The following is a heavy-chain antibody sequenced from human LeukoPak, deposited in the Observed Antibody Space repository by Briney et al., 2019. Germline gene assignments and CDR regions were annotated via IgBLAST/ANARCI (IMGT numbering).Heavy chain of an antibody. J-gene: IGHJ4*02. V-gene: IGHV3-21*01. CDR3: ARGAMRGYYYGSEPSDY. Sequence: GGSLRLSCAASGFTFSSYSMNWVRQAPGKGLEWVSSISSSSSYIYYADSVKGRFTISRDNAKNSLYLQMNSLRAEDTAVYYCARGAMRGYYYGSEPSDYWGQGTLVTVSS. D-gene: IGHD3-10*01. CDR1: GFTFSSYS. CDR2: ISSSSSYI.